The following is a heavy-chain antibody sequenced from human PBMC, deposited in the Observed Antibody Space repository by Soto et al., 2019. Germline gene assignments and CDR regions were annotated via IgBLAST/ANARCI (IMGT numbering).Heavy chain of an antibody. CDR1: GYTLTELS. CDR3: ARGSSGYNYYYGMDV. D-gene: IGHD3-22*01. J-gene: IGHJ6*02. V-gene: IGHV1-24*01. CDR2: FDPEDGET. Sequence: GASVKVSCKVSGYTLTELSMHWVRQAPGKGLEWMGGFDPEDGETIYAQKFQGRVTMARDTSISTAYMELSRLRSDDTAVYYCARGSSGYNYYYGMDVWGQGTTVTVSS.